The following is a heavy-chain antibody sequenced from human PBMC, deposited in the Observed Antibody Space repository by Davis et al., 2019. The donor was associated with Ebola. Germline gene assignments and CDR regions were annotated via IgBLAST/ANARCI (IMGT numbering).Heavy chain of an antibody. CDR2: IYYSGST. D-gene: IGHD6-19*01. CDR3: ARHAGYSSGWYFGWFDP. J-gene: IGHJ5*02. V-gene: IGHV4-59*08. Sequence: MPSETLSLTCTVSGGSISSYYWSWIRQPPGKGLEWIGYIYYSGSTYYNPSLKSRVTISVDTSKNQFSLKLSSVTASDTAVYYCARHAGYSSGWYFGWFDPWGQGILVTVSS. CDR1: GGSISSYY.